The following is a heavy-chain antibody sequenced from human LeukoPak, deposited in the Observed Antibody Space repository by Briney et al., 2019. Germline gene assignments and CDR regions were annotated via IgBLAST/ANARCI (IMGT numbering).Heavy chain of an antibody. D-gene: IGHD4-23*01. V-gene: IGHV3-9*01. Sequence: PGRSLRLSCVASGFTFDDYAMHWVRQAPGKGLEWVSGISWNSGSIGYADSVKGRFTISRDNAKNSLYLQMNSLRAEDTALYYCAKAYSRGWTTVVTLYFDYWGQGTLVTVSS. CDR1: GFTFDDYA. J-gene: IGHJ4*02. CDR3: AKAYSRGWTTVVTLYFDY. CDR2: ISWNSGSI.